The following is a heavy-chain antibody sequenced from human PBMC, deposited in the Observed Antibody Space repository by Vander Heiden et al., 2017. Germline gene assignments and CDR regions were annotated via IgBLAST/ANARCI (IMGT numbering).Heavy chain of an antibody. D-gene: IGHD1-7*01. J-gene: IGHJ4*02. CDR3: AKVGYNWNYLDDN. CDR2: ICGSGVSK. Sequence: EVQLLESGGGLVQPGGSLRLSCAASAFTFTTYAMSWVRQGPGKGLEWVSAICGSGVSKYYADSVRGRFTISRDNSKNTLYLQMNSLRAEDTAVYYCAKVGYNWNYLDDNWGQGTLVAVSS. CDR1: AFTFTTYA. V-gene: IGHV3-23*01.